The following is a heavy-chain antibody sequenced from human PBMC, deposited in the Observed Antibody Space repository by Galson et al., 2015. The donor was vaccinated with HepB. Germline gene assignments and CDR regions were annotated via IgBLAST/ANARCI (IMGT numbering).Heavy chain of an antibody. D-gene: IGHD1-20*01. V-gene: IGHV3-30*05. CDR3: AKRSNNLNDRSLDS. CDR2: ISYDGSDK. J-gene: IGHJ4*02. CDR1: GFRFRDYG. Sequence: SLRLSCATSGFRFRDYGIHWVRQAPGKGLDWVAFISYDGSDKYFADSVKGRFAISRDNSNNTLFLVMSGLRAEGTAIYYCAKRSNNLNDRSLDSWGQGTLVTVSS.